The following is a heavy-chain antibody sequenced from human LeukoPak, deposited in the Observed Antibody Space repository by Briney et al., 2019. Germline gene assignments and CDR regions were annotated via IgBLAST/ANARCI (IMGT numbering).Heavy chain of an antibody. CDR1: GFTFSSYS. Sequence: GGSLRLSCAASGFTFSSYSMNWVRQAPGKGLEWVSSISSSSSYIYYADSVKGRFTISRDNAKNSLYLQMNSLRAEGTAVYYCARSADSYYDSSGYGFDYWGQGTLVTVSS. D-gene: IGHD3-22*01. CDR2: ISSSSSYI. V-gene: IGHV3-21*01. J-gene: IGHJ4*02. CDR3: ARSADSYYDSSGYGFDY.